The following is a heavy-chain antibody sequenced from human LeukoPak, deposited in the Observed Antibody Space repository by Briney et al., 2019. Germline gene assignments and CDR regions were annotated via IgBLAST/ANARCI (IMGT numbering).Heavy chain of an antibody. Sequence: GASVKVSCKASGGTFSSYAISWVRQAPGQGLEWMGGIIPIFGTANYAQKFQGRVTITADKSTSTAYMELSSLRSEDTAVYYCATPLGSIAARGTRASYYMDVWGKGTTVTVSS. D-gene: IGHD6-6*01. J-gene: IGHJ6*03. V-gene: IGHV1-69*06. CDR2: IIPIFGTA. CDR1: GGTFSSYA. CDR3: ATPLGSIAARGTRASYYMDV.